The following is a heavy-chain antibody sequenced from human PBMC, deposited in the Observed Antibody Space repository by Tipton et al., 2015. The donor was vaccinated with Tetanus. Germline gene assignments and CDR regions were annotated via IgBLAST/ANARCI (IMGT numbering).Heavy chain of an antibody. Sequence: TLSLTCTVSGVSLGSGDHYWTWIRQSPGRGLESIGYVLNSGKTYYHPFLRRRVIISLDRSKSQFSLKLTSVTAADTAVYYCARFLSFGSGTYGARWGQGALVTVSS. CDR3: ARFLSFGSGTYGAR. CDR2: VLNSGKT. CDR1: GVSLGSGDHY. D-gene: IGHD3-10*01. J-gene: IGHJ4*02. V-gene: IGHV4-30-4*01.